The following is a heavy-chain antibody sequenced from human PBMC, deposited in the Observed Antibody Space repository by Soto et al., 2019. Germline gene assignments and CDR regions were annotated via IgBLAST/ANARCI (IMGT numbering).Heavy chain of an antibody. Sequence: KPSETLSLTCTVSGGSISSGDYYWSWIRQPPGKGLEWIGYIYYSGSTYYNPSLKSRVTISVDTSKNQFSLKLSSVTAADTAVYYCARVVIADCSGASCYESYFDYWGQGTLVTVSS. CDR2: IYYSGST. D-gene: IGHD2-15*01. V-gene: IGHV4-30-4*01. J-gene: IGHJ4*02. CDR1: GGSISSGDYY. CDR3: ARVVIADCSGASCYESYFDY.